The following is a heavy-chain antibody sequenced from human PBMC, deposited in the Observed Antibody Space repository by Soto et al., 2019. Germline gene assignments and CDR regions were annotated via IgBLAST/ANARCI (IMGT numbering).Heavy chain of an antibody. Sequence: QLQLQESGLGLVKPSETLSLTCTVSGGSISSSSYYWGWIRQPPGKGLEWIGSIYYSGSTYYNPSLKSRVTISVDTSKNQFSLKLSSVTAADTAVYYCARHAGQVSLLDYWGQGTLVTVSS. D-gene: IGHD3-10*01. CDR2: IYYSGST. V-gene: IGHV4-39*01. CDR3: ARHAGQVSLLDY. CDR1: GGSISSSSYY. J-gene: IGHJ4*02.